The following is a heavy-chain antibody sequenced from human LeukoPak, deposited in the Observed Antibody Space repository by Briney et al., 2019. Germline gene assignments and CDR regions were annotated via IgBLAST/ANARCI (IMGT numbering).Heavy chain of an antibody. J-gene: IGHJ4*02. CDR2: ISGSGGST. V-gene: IGHV3-23*01. Sequence: GGSLRLSGAASGFTFSSYAMSWVRQAPGKGLEWVSAISGSGGSTYYADSVKGRFTISRDNSKNTLYLQMNSLRAEDTAVYYCARDYVWGSYRYPYWGQGTLVTVSS. CDR1: GFTFSSYA. CDR3: ARDYVWGSYRYPY. D-gene: IGHD3-16*02.